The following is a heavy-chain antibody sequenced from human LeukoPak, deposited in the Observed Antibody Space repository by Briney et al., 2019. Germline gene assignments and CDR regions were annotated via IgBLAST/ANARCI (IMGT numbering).Heavy chain of an antibody. V-gene: IGHV3-48*04. CDR1: GFTFSSYA. D-gene: IGHD3-22*01. J-gene: IGHJ3*02. CDR2: ISSSGSTI. CDR3: AGGYYDSSEGAFDI. Sequence: RPGGSLRLSCAASGFTFSSYAMSWVRQAPGKGLEWVSYISSSGSTIYYADSVKGRFTISRDNAKNSLYLQMNSLRAEDTAVYYCAGGYYDSSEGAFDIWGQGTMVTVSS.